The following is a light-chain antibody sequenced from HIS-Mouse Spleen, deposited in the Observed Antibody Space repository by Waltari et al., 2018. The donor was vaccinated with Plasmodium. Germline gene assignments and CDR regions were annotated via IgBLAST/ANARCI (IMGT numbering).Light chain of an antibody. CDR2: QDS. J-gene: IGLJ2*01. Sequence: SYELTHPPSVSVSPGQTASITCPGSKLGDKYACWYQQKPGQSPVLVIYQDSKRPSGIPERFSGSNAGNTATLTISGTQAMDEADYYCQAWDSSTVVFGGGTKLTVL. CDR3: QAWDSSTVV. V-gene: IGLV3-1*01. CDR1: KLGDKY.